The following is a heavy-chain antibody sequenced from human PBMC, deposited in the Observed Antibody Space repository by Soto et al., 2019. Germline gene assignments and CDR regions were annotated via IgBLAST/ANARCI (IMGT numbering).Heavy chain of an antibody. V-gene: IGHV1-69*01. D-gene: IGHD6-19*01. Sequence: QVQLVQSGAEVQKPGSSVKVSCKASGGTFSSYAISWVRQAPGQGLEWMGGIVPIFGTANYAQKFQGRVTITADESTSTAYMELSSLRSEDTAVYYCARDGSGWHYFDYWGQGTLVTVSS. J-gene: IGHJ4*02. CDR1: GGTFSSYA. CDR2: IVPIFGTA. CDR3: ARDGSGWHYFDY.